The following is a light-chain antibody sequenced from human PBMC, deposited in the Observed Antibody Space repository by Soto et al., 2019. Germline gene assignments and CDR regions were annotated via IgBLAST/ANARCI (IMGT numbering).Light chain of an antibody. CDR1: SSNIGSNT. Sequence: SVLTQPPSASGTPGQRVTSSCSGSSSNIGSNTVNWYQQLPGTAPKLLIYSNNQRPSGVPDRFSGSKSGTSASLAISGLQSEDEADYYCAAWDDSLNGNYVFGTGTKVTVL. CDR2: SNN. CDR3: AAWDDSLNGNYV. J-gene: IGLJ1*01. V-gene: IGLV1-44*01.